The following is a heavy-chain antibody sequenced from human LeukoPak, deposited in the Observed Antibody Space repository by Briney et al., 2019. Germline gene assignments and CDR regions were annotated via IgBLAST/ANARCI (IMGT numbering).Heavy chain of an antibody. D-gene: IGHD5-12*01. J-gene: IGHJ4*02. V-gene: IGHV4-59*01. CDR1: GGSISTYY. CDR2: IYYSGST. CDR3: ARAGASGYDLYYFDY. Sequence: SETLSLTCTVSGGSISTYYWSWIRQPPGKGLEWIGNIYYSGSTIYNPSLESRVTMSVDTSKNQFSLNLTSVTAADTAVYYCARAGASGYDLYYFDYWGQGTLVTVSS.